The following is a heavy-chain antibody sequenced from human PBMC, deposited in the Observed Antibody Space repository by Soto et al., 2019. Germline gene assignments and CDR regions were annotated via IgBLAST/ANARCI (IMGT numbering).Heavy chain of an antibody. CDR3: AAGAISWRGVRGVSPDY. J-gene: IGHJ4*02. Sequence: QMQLVQSGPEVKKPGTSVKVSCKASGFTFTTSAVQWVRQARGQRPEWMGWIVVGSGDTKFAQKFQQRVTITRDMSTSTAYMELSSLRSEDTAVYYCAAGAISWRGVRGVSPDYWGQGTLVTVSS. D-gene: IGHD3-10*01. V-gene: IGHV1-58*01. CDR1: GFTFTTSA. CDR2: IVVGSGDT.